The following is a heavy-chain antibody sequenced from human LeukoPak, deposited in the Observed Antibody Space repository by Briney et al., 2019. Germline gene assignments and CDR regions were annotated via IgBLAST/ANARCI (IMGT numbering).Heavy chain of an antibody. CDR1: GFSFSSYS. J-gene: IGHJ4*02. CDR3: ATFPTYYYDSSGYYGDY. CDR2: IDSSSNYI. Sequence: GGSLRLSCAASGFSFSSYSMNWVRQAPGKGLEWVSSIDSSSNYIFYADSVKGRFTISRDNAKNSLYLQMNSLRAEDTALYYCATFPTYYYDSSGYYGDYWGQGTLVTVSS. V-gene: IGHV3-21*04. D-gene: IGHD3-22*01.